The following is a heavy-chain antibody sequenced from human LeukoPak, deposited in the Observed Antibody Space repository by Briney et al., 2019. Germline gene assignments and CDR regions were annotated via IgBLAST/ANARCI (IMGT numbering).Heavy chain of an antibody. D-gene: IGHD6-13*01. CDR3: ARGRGSSWYYFDY. CDR2: IYTSGNA. CDR1: GGSISSYY. V-gene: IGHV4-4*07. J-gene: IGHJ4*02. Sequence: SETLSLTCTVSGGSISSYYWSWVRQPAGKGLEWIGRIYTSGNANYNPSLKGRVTMSVDTSKNQFSLNLSSVTAADTAVYYCARGRGSSWYYFDYWGQGTLVTVSS.